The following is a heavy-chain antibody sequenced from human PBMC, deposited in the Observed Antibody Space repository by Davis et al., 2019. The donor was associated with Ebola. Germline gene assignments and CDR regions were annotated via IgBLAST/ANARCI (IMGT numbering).Heavy chain of an antibody. CDR3: ATLKGSGDYFLLYYYYGMDV. D-gene: IGHD4-17*01. Sequence: MPSETLSLTCTVSGGSISRYYWSWIRQPPGKGLEWIGEINHSGSTNYNPSLKSRVTISVDTSKNQFSLKLSSVTAADTAVYYCATLKGSGDYFLLYYYYGMDVWGQGTTVTVSS. CDR1: GGSISRYY. CDR2: INHSGST. V-gene: IGHV4-34*01. J-gene: IGHJ6*02.